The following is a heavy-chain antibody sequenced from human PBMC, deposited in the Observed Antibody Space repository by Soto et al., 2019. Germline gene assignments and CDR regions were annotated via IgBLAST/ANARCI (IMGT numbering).Heavy chain of an antibody. V-gene: IGHV3-33*01. D-gene: IGHD4-17*01. J-gene: IGHJ4*02. CDR3: ARDVTVSGYFDY. Sequence: QVQLVESGGGVVQPGRSLRLSCAASGFTFSSYGMHWVRQAPGKGLEWGAVILYDGSNKYYADSVKGRFTISRDNSKNTLYLQMNSLRAEDTAVYYCARDVTVSGYFDYWGQGTLVTVSS. CDR1: GFTFSSYG. CDR2: ILYDGSNK.